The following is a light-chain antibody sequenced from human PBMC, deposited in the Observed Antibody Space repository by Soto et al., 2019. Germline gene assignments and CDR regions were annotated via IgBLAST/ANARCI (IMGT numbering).Light chain of an antibody. Sequence: QPVVTQEPSLTVSPGGTVTLTCGSSTGAVTSGHYPYWFQQKPGQAPRTLIYDTSSKHSWTPARFSGSLLGGKAALTLSGAQPEDEAEYYCLLSYSGARGVFGGGTQLTVL. CDR3: LLSYSGARGV. CDR2: DTS. CDR1: TGAVTSGHY. J-gene: IGLJ2*01. V-gene: IGLV7-46*01.